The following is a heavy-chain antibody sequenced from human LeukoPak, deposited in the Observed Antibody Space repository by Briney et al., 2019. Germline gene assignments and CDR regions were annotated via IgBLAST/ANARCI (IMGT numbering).Heavy chain of an antibody. V-gene: IGHV3-21*01. CDR3: ARDSAYGSGSYWVYYYYGMDV. CDR1: GFTFSSYS. CDR2: ISSSSSYI. Sequence: PGGSLRLSCASSGFTFSSYSMNWVRQAPGKGLEWVSSISSSSSYIYYADSVKGRFTISRDNANNSLYLQMNSLRAEDTAVYYCARDSAYGSGSYWVYYYYGMDVWGQGTTVTVSS. J-gene: IGHJ6*02. D-gene: IGHD3-10*01.